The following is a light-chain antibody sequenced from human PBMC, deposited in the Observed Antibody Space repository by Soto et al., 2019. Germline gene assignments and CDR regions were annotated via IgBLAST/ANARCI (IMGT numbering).Light chain of an antibody. J-gene: IGLJ2*01. CDR2: EVY. CDR1: SSDVGGYNY. CDR3: SAYAGSSTWV. V-gene: IGLV2-8*01. Sequence: HSAPTQPPSASGSPGQSFTFSCTGTSSDVGGYNYVSWYQQYPGKAPKLMIYEVYKRHSGVPDRFSGSKSGNTASLTVSGLQPEDEADYYCSAYAGSSTWVFGGGTKLTVL.